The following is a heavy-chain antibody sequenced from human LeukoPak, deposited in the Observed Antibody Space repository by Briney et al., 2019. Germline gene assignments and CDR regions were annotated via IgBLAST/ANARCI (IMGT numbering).Heavy chain of an antibody. Sequence: SETLSLTCTVSGGSISSGSYYWSWIRQPAGKGLEWIGRIYTSGSTNYNPSLKSRATISVDTSKNQFSLKLSSVTAADTAVYYCARGGRELLNYWGQGTLVTVSS. CDR2: IYTSGST. CDR3: ARGGRELLNY. D-gene: IGHD1-26*01. J-gene: IGHJ4*02. V-gene: IGHV4-61*02. CDR1: GGSISSGSYY.